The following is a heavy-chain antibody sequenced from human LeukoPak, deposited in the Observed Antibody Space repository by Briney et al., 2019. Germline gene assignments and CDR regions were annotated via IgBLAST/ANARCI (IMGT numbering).Heavy chain of an antibody. CDR3: AKHYYYVSGTYPYYFDY. Sequence: GGSLRLSCAASGFTFSNFGMSWVRQPPGKGLQWVSAISGNGGTTYYADSVKGRFTVSRDNSKNTLYLQMSSLRADDTAVYYCAKHYYYVSGTYPYYFDYWGQGALVTVSS. V-gene: IGHV3-23*01. CDR2: ISGNGGTT. CDR1: GFTFSNFG. J-gene: IGHJ4*02. D-gene: IGHD3-10*01.